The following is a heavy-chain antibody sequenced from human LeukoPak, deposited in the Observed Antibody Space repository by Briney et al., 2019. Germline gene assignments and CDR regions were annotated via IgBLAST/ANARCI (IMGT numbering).Heavy chain of an antibody. CDR2: IYHSGRT. Sequence: PSETLSLTCAVSGGSISSGSWWSWVRPPPGKGLEWIGEIYHSGRTNYNPSLKSRVTISVDKSKDQFSLKLSSVTAADTAVYYCASEPTGYSSGWVDYWGQGTLVTVSS. CDR3: ASEPTGYSSGWVDY. D-gene: IGHD6-19*01. J-gene: IGHJ4*02. CDR1: GGSISSGSW. V-gene: IGHV4-4*02.